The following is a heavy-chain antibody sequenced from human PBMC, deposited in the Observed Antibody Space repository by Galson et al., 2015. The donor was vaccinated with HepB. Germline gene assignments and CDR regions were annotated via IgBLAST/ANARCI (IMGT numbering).Heavy chain of an antibody. Sequence: LSLTCAVYGDSFSDSYWTWVRQFPGKGLEWIGEVHPTGNSNYNQSLKSRVTISVEDSKNQFSLNLTSVTAADTAVYYCSRLRVGRGHSGSPPFDALGPGTLVTVSS. CDR1: GDSFSDSY. CDR2: VHPTGNS. CDR3: SRLRVGRGHSGSPPFDA. V-gene: IGHV4-34*01. D-gene: IGHD3-10*01. J-gene: IGHJ4*02.